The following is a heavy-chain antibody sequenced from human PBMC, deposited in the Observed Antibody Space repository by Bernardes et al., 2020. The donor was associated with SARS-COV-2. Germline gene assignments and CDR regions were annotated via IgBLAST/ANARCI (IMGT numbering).Heavy chain of an antibody. J-gene: IGHJ4*02. Sequence: SETLSLTCSVSGDSISNGANYWSWIRQPAGKGLEWIGRMYASGANAYYNPSLRSRVTISLDTSNQFSLKLASVTAADTAVYYCARESYSSSWFGYFDSWGRGILVTVSP. CDR3: ARESYSSSWFGYFDS. CDR1: GDSISNGANY. D-gene: IGHD6-13*01. V-gene: IGHV4-61*02. CDR2: MYASGANA.